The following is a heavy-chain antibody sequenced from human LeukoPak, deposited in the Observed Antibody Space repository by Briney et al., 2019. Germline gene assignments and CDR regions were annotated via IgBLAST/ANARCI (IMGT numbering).Heavy chain of an antibody. D-gene: IGHD3-22*01. CDR1: GGSISSYY. V-gene: IGHV4-59*01. CDR3: ARGEDYDSSGYYDWYFDL. J-gene: IGHJ2*01. CDR2: IYYSGST. Sequence: PSETLSLTCTVSGGSISSYYWSWIRQPPGKGLEWIGYIYYSGSTNYNPSLKSRVTISVDTSKNQFSLKLSSVTAADTAVYYCARGEDYDSSGYYDWYFDLWGRGTLVTVSS.